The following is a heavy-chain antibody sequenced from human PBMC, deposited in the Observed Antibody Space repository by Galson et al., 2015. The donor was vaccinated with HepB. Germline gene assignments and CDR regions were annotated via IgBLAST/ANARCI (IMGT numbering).Heavy chain of an antibody. V-gene: IGHV3-30-3*01. CDR1: GFTFSSYA. Sequence: SLRLSCAASGFTFSSYAMHWVRQAPGKGLEWVAVISYDGSNKYYADSVKSRFTISRDNSKNTLYLQMNSLRAEDTAVYYCARDRSLIVVVTAPDYWGQGTLVTVSS. CDR2: ISYDGSNK. CDR3: ARDRSLIVVVTAPDY. D-gene: IGHD2-21*02. J-gene: IGHJ4*02.